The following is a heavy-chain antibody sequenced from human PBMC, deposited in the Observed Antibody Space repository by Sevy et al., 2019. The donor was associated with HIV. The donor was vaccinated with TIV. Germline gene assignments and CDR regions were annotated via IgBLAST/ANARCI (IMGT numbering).Heavy chain of an antibody. CDR2: ISGSGGST. CDR3: AKENSSGYS. CDR1: GFTFSGYV. D-gene: IGHD3-22*01. J-gene: IGHJ5*02. Sequence: GGSLRLSCTASGFTFSGYVMSWVRQAPGKGLEWVSTISGSGGSTYYADSVKGRFSISRDNSRKTVYLQMNSLRAEDSAIYYCAKENSSGYSWGQGTLVTVSS. V-gene: IGHV3-23*01.